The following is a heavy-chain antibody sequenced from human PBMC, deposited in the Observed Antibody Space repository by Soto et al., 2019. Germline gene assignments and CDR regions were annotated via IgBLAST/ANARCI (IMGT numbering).Heavy chain of an antibody. J-gene: IGHJ6*02. Sequence: GASVKVSCKASGYTFTSYGIRWVRQAPGQGLEWMGWISAYNGNTNYAQKLQGRVTMTTDTSTSTAYMELRSLRSDDTAVYYCARGRYYYDSSGYYYYYGMDVWGQGTTVTVSS. D-gene: IGHD3-22*01. CDR3: ARGRYYYDSSGYYYYYGMDV. V-gene: IGHV1-18*01. CDR1: GYTFTSYG. CDR2: ISAYNGNT.